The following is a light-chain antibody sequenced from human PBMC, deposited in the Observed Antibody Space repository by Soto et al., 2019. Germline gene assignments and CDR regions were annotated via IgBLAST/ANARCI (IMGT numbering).Light chain of an antibody. CDR2: GAS. Sequence: EILLTQSPATLPVSPGERATLSCGASQSVGSNLAWFQQKPGQAPRLLIYGASTRATGIPARFSGSGSGTEFTLTISSLQSEDFAVYYCQQYGTSPQTFGQGTKVDIK. V-gene: IGKV3-15*01. CDR1: QSVGSN. CDR3: QQYGTSPQT. J-gene: IGKJ1*01.